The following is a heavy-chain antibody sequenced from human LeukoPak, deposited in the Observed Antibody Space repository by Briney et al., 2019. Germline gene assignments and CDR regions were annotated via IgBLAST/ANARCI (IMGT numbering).Heavy chain of an antibody. CDR3: VRQPSTFGISPDYVDF. D-gene: IGHD3-16*01. CDR2: MYYSGST. J-gene: IGHJ4*02. Sequence: SETLSLTCTVSGGSISGTIYYWGWIRQPPGKGLEWIGTMYYSGSTYYNPSLKSRVTISVDTPKNQFSLKLSSVTAADTSVYYCVRQPSTFGISPDYVDFWGQGILVIVSS. V-gene: IGHV4-39*01. CDR1: GGSISGTIYY.